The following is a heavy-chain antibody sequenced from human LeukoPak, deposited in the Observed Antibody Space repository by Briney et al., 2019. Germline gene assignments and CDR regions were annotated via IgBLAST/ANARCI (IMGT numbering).Heavy chain of an antibody. Sequence: PGGSVTLLRAVSGFTVSSHYMSWFRQAPGKGLEWVSSIYTEGRTFYPDPAKGRFTISRNNPKNTLYLQMNSLRAEDTAVYYCATLWGGLGDIWGQGTVVTVSS. CDR1: GFTVSSHY. CDR3: ATLWGGLGDI. CDR2: IYTEGRT. D-gene: IGHD7-27*01. J-gene: IGHJ3*02. V-gene: IGHV3-53*01.